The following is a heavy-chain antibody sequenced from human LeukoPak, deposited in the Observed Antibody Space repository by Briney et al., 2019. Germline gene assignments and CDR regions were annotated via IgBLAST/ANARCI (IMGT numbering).Heavy chain of an antibody. Sequence: GGSLRLSCAASGFTFSSYSMNWVRQAPGKGLEWVSAFSGSGGTTYYADSVKGRFTVSRDNSKNTLYLQMNSLRAEDTAVYYCAKEGKLLWFGELSSYWYFDLWGRGTLVTVSS. CDR2: FSGSGGTT. CDR1: GFTFSSYS. D-gene: IGHD3-10*01. J-gene: IGHJ2*01. V-gene: IGHV3-23*01. CDR3: AKEGKLLWFGELSSYWYFDL.